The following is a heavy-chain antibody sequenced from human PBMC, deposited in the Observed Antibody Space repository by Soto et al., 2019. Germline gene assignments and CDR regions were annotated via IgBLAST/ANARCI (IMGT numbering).Heavy chain of an antibody. D-gene: IGHD2-2*01. J-gene: IGHJ4*02. CDR2: ISSSGSTI. V-gene: IGHV3-11*01. CDR3: ARVDDCSSTSCPVPTQQFDY. CDR1: GFTFSDYY. Sequence: QVQLVESGGGLVKPGGSLRLSCAASGFTFSDYYMSWIRQAPGKGLEWVSYISSSGSTIYYADSVKGRFTISRDNAKNSLYLQMNSLRAEDTAVYYCARVDDCSSTSCPVPTQQFDYWGQGTLVTVSS.